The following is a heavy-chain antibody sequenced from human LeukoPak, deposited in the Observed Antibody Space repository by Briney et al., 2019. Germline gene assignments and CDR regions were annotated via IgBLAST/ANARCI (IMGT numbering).Heavy chain of an antibody. CDR1: GYTFTSYG. D-gene: IGHD6-19*01. CDR2: ISAYNGNT. Sequence: VASVKVSCKASGYTFTSYGISWVRQAPGQGLEWMGWISAYNGNTNYAQKLQGRVTMTTDTYTSTAYMELRSLRSDDTAVYYCASFGAVAGTQRRQPSYAFDIWGQGTMVTVSS. J-gene: IGHJ3*02. V-gene: IGHV1-18*01. CDR3: ASFGAVAGTQRRQPSYAFDI.